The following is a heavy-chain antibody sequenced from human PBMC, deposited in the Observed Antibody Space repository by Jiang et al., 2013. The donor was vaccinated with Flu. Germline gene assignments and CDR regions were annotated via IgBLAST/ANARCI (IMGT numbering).Heavy chain of an antibody. J-gene: IGHJ6*02. CDR1: GFTFSTYV. CDR2: ISYDGSNK. D-gene: IGHD2-2*01. V-gene: IGHV3-30-3*01. Sequence: VQLVESGGGVVQPGRSLRLSCAASGFTFSTYVMNWVRQAPGKGLEWVAVISYDGSNKYYADSVKGRFTLSRDNSKNTLYLQMNSLRAEDTAVYYCARYGSLGGVYCSPTSCYGNGYGLDVWGQGATVTVSS. CDR3: ARYGSLGGVYCSPTSCYGNGYGLDV.